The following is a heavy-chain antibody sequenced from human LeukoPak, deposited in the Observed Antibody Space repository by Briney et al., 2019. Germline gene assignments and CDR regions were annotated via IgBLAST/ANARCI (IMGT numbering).Heavy chain of an antibody. CDR1: GFTFSSYG. J-gene: IGHJ4*02. CDR3: VKDPTDYGDYYFDY. D-gene: IGHD4-17*01. CDR2: ITSTGAST. V-gene: IGHV3-64D*09. Sequence: GGSLRLSCSASGFTFSSYGMHWVRQAPGKGLQYVSAITSTGASTYYADSVKGRFTISRDNSKNTLYLQMSSLRAEDTAVYYCVKDPTDYGDYYFDYWGQGTLVTVSS.